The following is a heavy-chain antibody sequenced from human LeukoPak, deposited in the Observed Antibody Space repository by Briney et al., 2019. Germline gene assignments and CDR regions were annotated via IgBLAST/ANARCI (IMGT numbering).Heavy chain of an antibody. V-gene: IGHV1-3*01. D-gene: IGHD1-26*01. J-gene: IGHJ4*02. CDR2: INAGNGNT. CDR3: ARAPQVGAKILYFDY. CDR1: GYTFTSYA. Sequence: ASVKVSCKASGYTFTSYAMHWVRQAPGQRLEWMGWINAGNGNTKYSQKFQGRVTITRDTSASTAYTELSSLRSEDTAVYYCARAPQVGAKILYFDYWGQGTLVTVSS.